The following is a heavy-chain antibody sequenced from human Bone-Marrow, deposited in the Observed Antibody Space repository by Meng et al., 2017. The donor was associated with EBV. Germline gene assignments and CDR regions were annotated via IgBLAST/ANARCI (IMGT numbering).Heavy chain of an antibody. J-gene: IGHJ4*02. Sequence: QERLRGSGPGLVKPSGTLSLTCTVSGGSVSSDSYYWSWIRQPPGKGLEWIGYIYYSGSTNYNPSLKSRVTISLDTSKNQFSLKLSSVTAADTAVYYCARDNSPRKGNSETRFDYWGQGTLVTVSS. V-gene: IGHV4-61*01. CDR2: IYYSGST. CDR1: GGSVSSDSYY. CDR3: ARDNSPRKGNSETRFDY. D-gene: IGHD4-23*01.